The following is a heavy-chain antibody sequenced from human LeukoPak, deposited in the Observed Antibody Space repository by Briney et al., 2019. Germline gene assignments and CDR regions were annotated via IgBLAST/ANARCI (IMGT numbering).Heavy chain of an antibody. CDR3: ARGSGWFLY. CDR1: GFTFGNHL. D-gene: IGHD6-19*01. V-gene: IGHV3-7*04. J-gene: IGHJ4*01. CDR2: IKEDGSEK. Sequence: PGGSLRLSCAASGFTFGNHLMTWVAQAPGKGLEWVATIKEDGSEKYYVDSVKGRFTISRDNAKSSLYLQMNSLRAEDMALYYCARGSGWFLYWGHGTLVTVSS.